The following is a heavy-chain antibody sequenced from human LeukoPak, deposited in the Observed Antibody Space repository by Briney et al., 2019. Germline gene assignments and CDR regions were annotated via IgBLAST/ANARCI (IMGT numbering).Heavy chain of an antibody. CDR2: ISAYNGNT. V-gene: IGHV1-18*01. CDR3: ARERITMVRGVIITAEGLDY. J-gene: IGHJ4*02. CDR1: GYTFTSYG. Sequence: ASVTVSCKASGYTFTSYGISWVRQAPGQGLEWMGWISAYNGNTNYAQKLQGRVTMTTDTSTSTAYMELRSLRSDDTAVYYCARERITMVRGVIITAEGLDYWGQGTLVTVSS. D-gene: IGHD3-10*01.